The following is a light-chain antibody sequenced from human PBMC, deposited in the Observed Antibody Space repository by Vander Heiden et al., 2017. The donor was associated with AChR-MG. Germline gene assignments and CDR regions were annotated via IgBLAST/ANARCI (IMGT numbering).Light chain of an antibody. CDR3: QHYNTYAGT. J-gene: IGKJ1*01. CDR1: QNILTW. CDR2: DAS. V-gene: IGKV1-5*03. Sequence: DIQMTQSPSTLFASVGDRLAIPCRASQNILTWLAWYQQKPGKAPKVLIYDASRLESGGPSRFSGSGSGTEFTLTISSLQPDDFATYYCQHYNTYAGTFGQGTTVDIK.